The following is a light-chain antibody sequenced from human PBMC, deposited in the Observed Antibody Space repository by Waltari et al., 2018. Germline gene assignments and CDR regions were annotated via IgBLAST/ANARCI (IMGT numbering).Light chain of an antibody. Sequence: DIQMTQSPSTLSASVGDTVTITCRASQTVSAWLAWYQQKPGNAPKLLIYKASNLKSGVPSRFSGSGSGTEFTLTISSLQPDDVATYYCQHYNNYSGTFGQGTRVELK. CDR3: QHYNNYSGT. V-gene: IGKV1-5*03. J-gene: IGKJ1*01. CDR2: KAS. CDR1: QTVSAW.